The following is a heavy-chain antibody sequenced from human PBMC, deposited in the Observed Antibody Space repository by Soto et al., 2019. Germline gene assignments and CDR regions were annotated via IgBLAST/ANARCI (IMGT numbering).Heavy chain of an antibody. CDR1: GFTRNSNT. J-gene: IGHJ5*02. CDR3: AKGLIVVVPAAPGGWFGP. Sequence: GRSLRLSCAASGFTRNSNTMSWVRQSQGKGLEWVSAISGSGGSTYYADSVKGRFTISRDNSKKTLYLQMNSLRAEDTAVYYCAKGLIVVVPAAPGGWFGPWGQGTLVTVSS. CDR2: ISGSGGST. V-gene: IGHV3-23*01. D-gene: IGHD2-2*01.